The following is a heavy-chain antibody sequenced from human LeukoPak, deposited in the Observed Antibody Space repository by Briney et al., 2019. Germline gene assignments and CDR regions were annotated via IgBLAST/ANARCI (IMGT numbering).Heavy chain of an antibody. V-gene: IGHV1-18*01. J-gene: IGHJ6*02. CDR3: ARDWNYRGLDV. CDR2: ISGYDGRT. D-gene: IGHD1-7*01. Sequence: ASVKVSCKGSVYTFTSSGFSWVRQAPGQGLEWMAWISGYDGRTNYAQKFQDRVIMTTDTSTSTAYMKLRSLRSDDTAVYYCARDWNYRGLDVWGQGTTVTVSS. CDR1: VYTFTSSG.